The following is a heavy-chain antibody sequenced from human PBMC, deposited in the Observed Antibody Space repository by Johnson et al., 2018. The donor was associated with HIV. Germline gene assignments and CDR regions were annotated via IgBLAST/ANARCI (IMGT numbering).Heavy chain of an antibody. J-gene: IGHJ3*02. V-gene: IGHV3-53*01. Sequence: MQLVESGGGLIQPGGSLRLSCAASGVTVSTNYMSWVRQAPGKGLEWVSVIYSGGSTYYADSVKGRFTISRDNSKNTLYLQMNSLRVEDTAVYYCARGLQSMTVVVTRGAFDIWGQGTMVTVSS. CDR2: IYSGGST. D-gene: IGHD2-2*01. CDR3: ARGLQSMTVVVTRGAFDI. CDR1: GVTVSTNY.